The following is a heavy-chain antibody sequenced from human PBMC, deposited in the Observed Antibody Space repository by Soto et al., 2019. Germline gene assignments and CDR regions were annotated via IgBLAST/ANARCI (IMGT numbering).Heavy chain of an antibody. CDR3: ARVGSYSFDS. CDR2: IDYSGYT. J-gene: IGHJ4*02. Sequence: QVQLQESGPGLVKPSETLSLTCTVSGDSISTYYWSWIRQPPGKGLEYIGYIDYSGYTNYNPSLKSRVTMSIDTSKSHFSLKLSSVTAADTAVYYCARVGSYSFDSWGQGTLVTVSS. D-gene: IGHD3-10*01. V-gene: IGHV4-59*01. CDR1: GDSISTYY.